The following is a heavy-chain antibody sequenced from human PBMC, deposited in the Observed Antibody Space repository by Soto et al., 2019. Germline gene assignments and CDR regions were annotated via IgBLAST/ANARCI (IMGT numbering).Heavy chain of an antibody. J-gene: IGHJ4*02. CDR2: ISSSNTYI. CDR1: GFTFSTYS. CDR3: ARYCSGSNCSPYYFHY. D-gene: IGHD2-15*01. Sequence: GGSLRLSCAASGFTFSTYSMNWVRQAPGKGLEWVSSISSSNTYIYYADSVKGRSTISRDNAKNSLYLQMNSLRAEDTAVYYCARYCSGSNCSPYYFHYWGQGTLVTVSS. V-gene: IGHV3-21*01.